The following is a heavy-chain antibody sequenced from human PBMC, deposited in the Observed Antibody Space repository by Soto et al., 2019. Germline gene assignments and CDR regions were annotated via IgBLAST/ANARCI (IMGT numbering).Heavy chain of an antibody. D-gene: IGHD6-6*01. CDR2: IYNDGRT. CDR3: ARDYRTSSERHFDS. CDR1: GGSISSYY. Sequence: PSETLSLTCTVSGGSISSYYWSWIRQPPGRALEWVGYIYNDGRTYYNPSLKSRVSISRDRSRNQFSLNLSSVTAADTGVYYCARDYRTSSERHFDSWGQGALVTVSS. V-gene: IGHV4-59*12. J-gene: IGHJ4*02.